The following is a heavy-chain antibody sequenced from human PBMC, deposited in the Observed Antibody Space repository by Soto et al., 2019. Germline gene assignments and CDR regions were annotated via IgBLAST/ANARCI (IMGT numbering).Heavy chain of an antibody. CDR2: ISWNSGSI. V-gene: IGHV3-9*01. J-gene: IGHJ3*02. CDR3: AREMATTGDAFDI. Sequence: GGSLRLSCAASAFTFGTYGTTWVRQAPGKGLEWVSGISWNSGSIGYADSVKGRFTISRDNAKNSLYLQMNSLRAEDTALYYCAREMATTGDAFDIWGQGTMVTVSS. D-gene: IGHD5-12*01. CDR1: AFTFGTYG.